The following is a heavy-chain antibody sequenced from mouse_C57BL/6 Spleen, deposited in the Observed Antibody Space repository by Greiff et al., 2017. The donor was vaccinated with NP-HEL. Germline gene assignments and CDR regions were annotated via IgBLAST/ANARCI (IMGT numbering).Heavy chain of an antibody. CDR3: ARGGYITTVVANYYAMDY. CDR2: IYPRSGNT. V-gene: IGHV1-81*01. D-gene: IGHD1-1*01. J-gene: IGHJ4*01. CDR1: GYTFTSYG. Sequence: QVQLKQSGAELARPGASVKLSCKASGYTFTSYGISWVKQRTGQGLEWIGEIYPRSGNTYYNEKFKGKATLTADKSSSTAYMELRSLTSEDSAVYFCARGGYITTVVANYYAMDYWGQGTSVTVSS.